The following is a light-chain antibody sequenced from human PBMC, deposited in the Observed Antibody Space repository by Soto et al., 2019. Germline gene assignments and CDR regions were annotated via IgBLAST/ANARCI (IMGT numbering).Light chain of an antibody. CDR2: AAS. Sequence: DIQMTQSPSSLSASVGDRVTISCRASQSNITYLNWYQQKPGRAPNLLIYAASSLLSGVPSRFSGSGSGTDFTLTISSLQPEDFATYYCQQTDSMPRTFGQGTKVEIK. J-gene: IGKJ1*01. CDR1: QSNITY. V-gene: IGKV1-39*01. CDR3: QQTDSMPRT.